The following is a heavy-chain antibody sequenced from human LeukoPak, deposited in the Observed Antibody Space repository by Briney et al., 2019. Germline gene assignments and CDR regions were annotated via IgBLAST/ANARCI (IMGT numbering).Heavy chain of an antibody. Sequence: SETLSLTCAVYGGSFSGYYWSWIRQPPGKGLEWIGEINHSGSTNYNPSLKSRVTISVDTSKNQFSLKLSSVTAADTAVYYCARDRKYLNWFDPWGQGTLVTVSS. CDR3: ARDRKYLNWFDP. V-gene: IGHV4-34*01. CDR1: GGSFSGYY. CDR2: INHSGST. J-gene: IGHJ5*02. D-gene: IGHD2-2*01.